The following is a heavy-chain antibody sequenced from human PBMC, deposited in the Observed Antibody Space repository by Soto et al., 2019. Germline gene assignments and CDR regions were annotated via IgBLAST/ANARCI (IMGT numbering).Heavy chain of an antibody. D-gene: IGHD6-13*01. CDR2: ISAYNGDT. CDR3: VRGASSLPGFY. CDR1: GYTFTSYG. V-gene: IGHV1-18*01. Sequence: QVQLVQSGAEVKKPGASVKVSCKTSGYTFTSYGISWVRQAPGQGLEWMGWISAYNGDTDYAQKFQDRVTMTTDTSTSTAYIELRSLRSDDTAVFYCVRGASSLPGFYWGQGTLVTVSS. J-gene: IGHJ4*02.